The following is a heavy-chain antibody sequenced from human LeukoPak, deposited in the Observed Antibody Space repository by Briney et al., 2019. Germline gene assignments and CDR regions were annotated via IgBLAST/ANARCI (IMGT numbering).Heavy chain of an antibody. Sequence: GASVKVSCKVSGYTLTELSMHWVRQAPGKGLEWMGGFDPEDGETIYAQKFQGRATMTEDTSTDTAYMELSSLRSEDTAVYYCAKPIRAYDYVWGSYRYLGHAFDIWGQGTMVTVYS. CDR1: GYTLTELS. V-gene: IGHV1-24*01. CDR2: FDPEDGET. D-gene: IGHD3-16*02. J-gene: IGHJ3*02. CDR3: AKPIRAYDYVWGSYRYLGHAFDI.